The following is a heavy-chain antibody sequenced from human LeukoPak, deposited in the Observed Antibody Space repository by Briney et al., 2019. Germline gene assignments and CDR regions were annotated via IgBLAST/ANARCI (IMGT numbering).Heavy chain of an antibody. CDR1: RFTFSSNS. CDR3: AREGLELL. Sequence: GGSLRLSRAPSRFTFSSNSMNWVRQAPGPELKLVSYISSSSTTIYYADSVKGRFTISRDNAKNSLYLQMSSLRDEDTAVYYCAREGLELLWGQGTLVTVSS. D-gene: IGHD1-7*01. J-gene: IGHJ4*02. CDR2: ISSSSTTI. V-gene: IGHV3-48*02.